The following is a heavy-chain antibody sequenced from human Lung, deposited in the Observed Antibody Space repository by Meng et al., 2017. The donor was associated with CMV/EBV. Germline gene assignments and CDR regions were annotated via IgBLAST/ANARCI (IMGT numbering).Heavy chain of an antibody. D-gene: IGHD3-10*01. J-gene: IGHJ4*02. Sequence: YGAYFSGYYWSWIRQSPGRGLEWIGEINHRGSTTYNPSLKSRVTMSVATYKNQFSLRLRSVTAADTSVYYCARGYGSETYLNYFDYWGQGTLVTVSS. CDR2: INHRGST. CDR3: ARGYGSETYLNYFDY. CDR1: GAYFSGYY. V-gene: IGHV4-34*01.